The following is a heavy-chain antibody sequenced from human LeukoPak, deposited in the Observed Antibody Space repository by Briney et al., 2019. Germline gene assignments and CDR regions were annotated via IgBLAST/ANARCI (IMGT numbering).Heavy chain of an antibody. CDR3: ARVRARPISNWFDP. CDR2: ISSGSSYI. Sequence: GGSLRPSCAASGLTFSTYSTNWGRQAPGKGVEWGSSISSGSSYIYYADSVKGRFTNSRDNAKNPLYLQINSLRAEDTAVYYCARVRARPISNWFDPWGQGTLVTVSS. CDR1: GLTFSTYS. J-gene: IGHJ5*02. V-gene: IGHV3-21*01. D-gene: IGHD6-6*01.